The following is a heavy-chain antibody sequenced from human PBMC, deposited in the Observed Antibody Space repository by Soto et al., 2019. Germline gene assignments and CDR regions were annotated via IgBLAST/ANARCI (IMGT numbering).Heavy chain of an antibody. J-gene: IGHJ4*02. Sequence: SPTLSLTCAISGDSVSSNSAAWNWIRHSPSGGLEWLGRTYYRSKWYNDYAVSMRSRITINPDTTKNQFSLQLNSATPEDTAVYYCATWRFVYWCQGILGTGSS. CDR1: GDSVSSNSAA. CDR3: ATWRFVY. V-gene: IGHV6-1*01. CDR2: TYYRSKWYN.